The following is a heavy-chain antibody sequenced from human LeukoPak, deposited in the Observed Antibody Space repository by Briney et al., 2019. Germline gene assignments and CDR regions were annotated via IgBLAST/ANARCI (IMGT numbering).Heavy chain of an antibody. J-gene: IGHJ4*02. CDR2: INGDGSGA. Sequence: PGGSLRLSCAAYGFTLSSYWMQWVRQAPGKGLVWVSRINGDGSGATYADSVKGRFTTSRDNAKNTLYLQMNSLRVEDTAVYYCARSVTPLFDYWGQGTLVTVSS. V-gene: IGHV3-74*01. CDR3: ARSVTPLFDY. CDR1: GFTLSSYW. D-gene: IGHD2-21*02.